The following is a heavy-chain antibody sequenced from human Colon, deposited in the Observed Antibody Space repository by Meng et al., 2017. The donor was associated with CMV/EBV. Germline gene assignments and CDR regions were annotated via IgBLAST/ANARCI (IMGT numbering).Heavy chain of an antibody. V-gene: IGHV4-61*01. J-gene: IGHJ4*02. CDR3: ARGHYGSGRAFDY. CDR2: VYYSGAT. D-gene: IGHD3-10*01. Sequence: SETLSLTCTVSGASVNTDNYYWSWIRQAPGKGLEFIGYVYYSGATNYNPFFKSRVTISIDTSKNQFSLRLTSVTAADTAVYYCARGHYGSGRAFDYWGQGTLVTVSS. CDR1: GASVNTDNYY.